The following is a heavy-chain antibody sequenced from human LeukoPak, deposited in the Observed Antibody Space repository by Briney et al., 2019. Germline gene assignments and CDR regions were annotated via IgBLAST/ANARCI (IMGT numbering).Heavy chain of an antibody. J-gene: IGHJ6*02. D-gene: IGHD6-6*01. V-gene: IGHV3-11*01. CDR3: ASSALAARAEFGYYYGMDV. CDR2: ISSSGSTI. Sequence: PGGSLRLSCAASGFTFSDYYMSWIRQAPGKGLEWVSYISSSGSTIYYADSVKGRFTISRDNAKNSLYLQMNSLRAEDTAVYYCASSALAARAEFGYYYGMDVWGQGTTVTVSS. CDR1: GFTFSDYY.